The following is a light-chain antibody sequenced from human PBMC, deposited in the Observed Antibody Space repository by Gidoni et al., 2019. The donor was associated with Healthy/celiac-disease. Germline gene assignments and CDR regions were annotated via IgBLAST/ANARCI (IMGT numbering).Light chain of an antibody. CDR3: QQSYSTLGFT. CDR1: QSISSY. CDR2: AAS. J-gene: IGKJ3*01. Sequence: DIQMTQYRSSLSASVGDRVTITCRASQSISSYLNWYQQKPGKAPKLLIYAASSLQSGVPSRFSGSGSGTDFTLTISILQPEDFATYYCQQSYSTLGFTFGPGTKVDIK. V-gene: IGKV1-39*01.